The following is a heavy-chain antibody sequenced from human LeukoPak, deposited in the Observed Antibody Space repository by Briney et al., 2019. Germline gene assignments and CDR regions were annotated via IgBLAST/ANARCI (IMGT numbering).Heavy chain of an antibody. D-gene: IGHD1-20*01. CDR2: IHYSGST. CDR1: GGSNY. V-gene: IGHV4-59*08. J-gene: IGHJ5*02. CDR3: AKHSNWNAGVDWFDP. Sequence: SETLSLTCTVSGGSNYWSWIRQPPGKGLEWIAYIHYSGSTNYIPSLKSRVTISIDTSKNQFSLKLNSVTAADTAVYYCAKHSNWNAGVDWFDPWGQGTLVTVSS.